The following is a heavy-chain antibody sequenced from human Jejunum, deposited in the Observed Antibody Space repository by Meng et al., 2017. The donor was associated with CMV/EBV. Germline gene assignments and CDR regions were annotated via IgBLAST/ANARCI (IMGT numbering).Heavy chain of an antibody. CDR3: VKGHWGDV. CDR2: ISDSGETT. Sequence: EVHRCESGGDLLQPGGSLRLSCAASGFTFSTYTMIWVRQAPGKGLEWVSYISDSGETTYYADSVKGRFTVSRDKSKNTLYLQMNSLRAEDTAVYHCVKGHWGDVWGKGTTVTVSS. V-gene: IGHV3-23*01. D-gene: IGHD7-27*01. J-gene: IGHJ6*04. CDR1: GFTFSTYT.